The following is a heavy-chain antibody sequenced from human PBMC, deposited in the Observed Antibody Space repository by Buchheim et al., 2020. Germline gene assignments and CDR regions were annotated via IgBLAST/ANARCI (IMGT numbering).Heavy chain of an antibody. J-gene: IGHJ6*02. CDR3: AKGEYGSGIGNYYYYYGMDV. D-gene: IGHD3-10*01. CDR1: GFTFSSYA. CDR2: ISGSGGST. V-gene: IGHV3-23*01. Sequence: EVQLLESGGGLVQPGGSLRLSCAASGFTFSSYAMSWVRQAPGKGLEWVSAISGSGGSTYYADSVKGRFTIPRDNSKNTLYLQMNSLRAEDTAVYYCAKGEYGSGIGNYYYYYGMDVWGQGTT.